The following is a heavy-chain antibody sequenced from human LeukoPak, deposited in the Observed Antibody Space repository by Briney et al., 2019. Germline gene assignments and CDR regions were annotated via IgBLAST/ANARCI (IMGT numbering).Heavy chain of an antibody. V-gene: IGHV1-69*05. CDR1: GGTFSSYA. J-gene: IGHJ6*03. D-gene: IGHD6-13*01. Sequence: SVKVSCKASGGTFSSYAISWVRQAPGQGLEWMGGIIPIFGTANYAQKFQGRVTITTDESTSTAYMELSSLRSEDTAVYYCARAALGIAAAGTGYYYYYYMDVWGKGTTVTVSS. CDR2: IIPIFGTA. CDR3: ARAALGIAAAGTGYYYYYYMDV.